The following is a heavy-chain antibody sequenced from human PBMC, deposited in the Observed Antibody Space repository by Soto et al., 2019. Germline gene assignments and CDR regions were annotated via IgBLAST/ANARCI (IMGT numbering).Heavy chain of an antibody. CDR3: ARDSYSGYDY. J-gene: IGHJ4*02. CDR2: INSDGTGT. V-gene: IGHV3-74*01. CDR1: GFTFSSYW. Sequence: GGSLRLSCAASGFTFSSYWMHWVRQAPGKGLVWVSHINSDGTGTSYADSVKGRFTISRDNAKNTLYLQMNSLRAEDTAVYFCARDSYSGYDYLGQGTLVTVSS. D-gene: IGHD5-12*01.